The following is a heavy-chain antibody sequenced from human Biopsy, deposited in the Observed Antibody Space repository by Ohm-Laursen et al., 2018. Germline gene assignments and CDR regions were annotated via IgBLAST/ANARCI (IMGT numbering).Heavy chain of an antibody. CDR3: AKDLSVYYYYGIDV. Sequence: SLRLSCTAFGFTFRTYGTHWVRLAPGKGLEWVAVISYDQITKHYADSVRGRFTTSRDNSKNTLYLQVNSLRAEDTAVYYCAKDLSVYYYYGIDVWGQGTTVTVSS. J-gene: IGHJ6*02. V-gene: IGHV3-30*18. CDR1: GFTFRTYG. CDR2: ISYDQITK. D-gene: IGHD5/OR15-5a*01.